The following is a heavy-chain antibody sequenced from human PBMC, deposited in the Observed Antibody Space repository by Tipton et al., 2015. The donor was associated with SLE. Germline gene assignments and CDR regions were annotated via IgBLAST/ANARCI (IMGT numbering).Heavy chain of an antibody. D-gene: IGHD3-16*01. Sequence: TLSLTCTVSGDSINSGSYYWTWIRQPAGKRLEWIGRVYASGSTYYAPSLESRLTVSIDTSKNQFSLRLISATAADTAVYYCARDQVGVGDFDHWSQGTLVTVSS. CDR3: ARDQVGVGDFDH. CDR2: VYASGST. V-gene: IGHV4-61*02. CDR1: GDSINSGSYY. J-gene: IGHJ4*02.